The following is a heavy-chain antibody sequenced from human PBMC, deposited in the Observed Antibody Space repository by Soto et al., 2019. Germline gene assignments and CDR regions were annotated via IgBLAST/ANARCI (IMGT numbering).Heavy chain of an antibody. J-gene: IGHJ4*02. V-gene: IGHV3-21*01. CDR1: GFTFSSYS. Sequence: EVQLVESGGGLVKPGGSLRLSCAASGFTFSSYSMNWVRQAPGKGLEWVSSISSSSSYIYYADSVKGRFTISRDNAKYSLYLQMNSLRAEDTGVYYCARRSITFGGFDYRGQGTLVTVSS. CDR3: ARRSITFGGFDY. D-gene: IGHD3-16*01. CDR2: ISSSSSYI.